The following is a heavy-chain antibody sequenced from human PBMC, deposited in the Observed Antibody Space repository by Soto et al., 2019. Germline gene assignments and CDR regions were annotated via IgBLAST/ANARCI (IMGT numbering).Heavy chain of an antibody. Sequence: QLQLQESGPGLVKPSETLSLTCTVSGGSISSSSYYWGWIRQPPGKGLEWIGSIYYSGSTYYNPSLKSRVTISVDTSKNQFSLKLSSVTAADTAVYYCARSGRAVYETAHTVGVVTNWFDPWGQGTLVTVSS. CDR1: GGSISSSSYY. CDR3: ARSGRAVYETAHTVGVVTNWFDP. V-gene: IGHV4-39*01. D-gene: IGHD3-3*01. J-gene: IGHJ5*02. CDR2: IYYSGST.